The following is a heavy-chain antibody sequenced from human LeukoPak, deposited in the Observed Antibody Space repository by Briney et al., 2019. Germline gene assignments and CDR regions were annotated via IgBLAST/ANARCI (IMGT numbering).Heavy chain of an antibody. CDR3: ARDHRYKKPSLAYRRFDL. V-gene: IGHV3-21*01. J-gene: IGHJ5*02. CDR1: GFAFNTYA. D-gene: IGHD2-2*02. Sequence: PGGALRLSCAASGFAFNTYAMNWVRQDPGKGLEWVSSINHHSGFIYYADSVKGRFTISRDNAQSSLYLEMNSLRAEDTAVYYCARDHRYKKPSLAYRRFDLWGPGTLVTVSS. CDR2: INHHSGFI.